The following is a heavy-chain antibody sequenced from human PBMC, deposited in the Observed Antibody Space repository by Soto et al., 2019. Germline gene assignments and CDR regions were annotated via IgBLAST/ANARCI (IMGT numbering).Heavy chain of an antibody. CDR2: IFYSGST. CDR3: ARHLTYCSAGSCYSDFPYYGMDV. CDR1: GASISSGTFY. J-gene: IGHJ6*02. Sequence: PSETLSLTCTVSGASISSGTFYWGWIRQPPGKGLEWIGSIFYSGSTYYNPSLKSRVTISVDTSKNQFSLKLSSVTAADTAVYYCARHLTYCSAGSCYSDFPYYGMDVWGQGTTVTVSS. V-gene: IGHV4-39*01. D-gene: IGHD2-15*01.